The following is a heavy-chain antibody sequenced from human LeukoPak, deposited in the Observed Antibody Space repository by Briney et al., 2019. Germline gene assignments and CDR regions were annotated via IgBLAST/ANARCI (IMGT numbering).Heavy chain of an antibody. CDR3: ARAGGLDCSSTSCLPDY. J-gene: IGHJ4*02. Sequence: SETLSLTCTVSGGSISSYYWSWIRQPAGKGLEWIGRIYTSGSTNYNPSLKSRVTISVDTSKNQFSLKLSSVTAADTAVYYCARAGGLDCSSTSCLPDYWGQGTLVTVSS. D-gene: IGHD2-2*01. V-gene: IGHV4-4*07. CDR2: IYTSGST. CDR1: GGSISSYY.